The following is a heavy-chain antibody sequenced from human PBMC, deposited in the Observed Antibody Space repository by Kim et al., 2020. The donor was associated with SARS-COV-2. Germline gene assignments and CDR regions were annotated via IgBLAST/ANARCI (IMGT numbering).Heavy chain of an antibody. V-gene: IGHV4-59*01. CDR3: ARRWGDGYSD. D-gene: IGHD4-4*01. CDR2: T. Sequence: THYNPSLKSLVTISVDTSKNQFSLKLSSVPAADPAVYYCARRWGDGYSDWGQGTLVTVSS. J-gene: IGHJ4*02.